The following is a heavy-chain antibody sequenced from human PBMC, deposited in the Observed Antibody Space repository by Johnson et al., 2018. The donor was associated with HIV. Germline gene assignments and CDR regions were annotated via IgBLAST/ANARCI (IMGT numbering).Heavy chain of an antibody. CDR1: GFPFDDYA. CDR2: ISWNSGSI. D-gene: IGHD3-10*01. J-gene: IGHJ3*02. CDR3: AKDSDTYYFGSGDGFDI. V-gene: IGHV3-9*01. Sequence: LVESGGGLVQPGRSLRLSCAASGFPFDDYAMHWVRQAPGKGLEWVSGISWNSGSIGYADSVKGRFTISRDNAKNSLYLQMNSLRAEDTAFYYCAKDSDTYYFGSGDGFDIWGQGTMVTVSS.